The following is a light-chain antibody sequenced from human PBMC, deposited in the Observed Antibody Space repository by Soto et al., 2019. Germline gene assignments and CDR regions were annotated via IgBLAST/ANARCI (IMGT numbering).Light chain of an antibody. Sequence: EIVLTQSPGTLSLSPGERATLSCRASQSVSSGFLAWYQQKPGQAPSLLIYGASSRATGIPDRFSGSGSGTDFTLTLSRLEPEDYAVYYCQQYDSSPVTFGQGTKVEIK. CDR2: GAS. CDR1: QSVSSGF. J-gene: IGKJ1*01. CDR3: QQYDSSPVT. V-gene: IGKV3-20*01.